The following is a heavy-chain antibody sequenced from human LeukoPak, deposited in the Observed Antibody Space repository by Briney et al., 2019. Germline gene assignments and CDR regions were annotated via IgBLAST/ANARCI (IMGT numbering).Heavy chain of an antibody. CDR2: VNPNSGGT. CDR3: ARFADVGGAYYYDSSGYYLDY. J-gene: IGHJ4*02. CDR1: GYTFTGYY. D-gene: IGHD3-22*01. V-gene: IGHV1-2*02. Sequence: ASVKVSCKASGYTFTGYYMHWVRQAPRQGLEWMGWVNPNSGGTNYAQKSQGRVTMTRDTSISTAYMELSRLRSDDTAVYYCARFADVGGAYYYDSSGYYLDYWGQGTLVTVSS.